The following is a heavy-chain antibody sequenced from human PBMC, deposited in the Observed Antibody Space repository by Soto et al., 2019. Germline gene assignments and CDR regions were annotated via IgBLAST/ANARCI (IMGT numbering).Heavy chain of an antibody. Sequence: GGSLRLSCAASGFTFSSYAMSWVRQAPGKGLEWVSAISGSGGSTYYADSVKGRFTITRDNSKNTLYLQMNSLRAEDTDVYYCAKGRYSSSWYAFDIWGQGTMVTVSS. CDR1: GFTFSSYA. CDR2: ISGSGGST. D-gene: IGHD6-13*01. V-gene: IGHV3-23*01. J-gene: IGHJ3*02. CDR3: AKGRYSSSWYAFDI.